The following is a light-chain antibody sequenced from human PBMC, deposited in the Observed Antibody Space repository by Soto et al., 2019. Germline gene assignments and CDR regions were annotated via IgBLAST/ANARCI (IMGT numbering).Light chain of an antibody. CDR2: LGS. Sequence: DXVMXQSPVSXPXXXXEXAXISCRSSQSLLRSDGYSSLDWYRQKSGQSPQLLIHLGSIRASGVPDRFSGSGSGTDFTLKISRVEAEDVGVYFCMQARQAPPTFGGGTKVELK. J-gene: IGKJ4*01. CDR3: MQARQAPPT. V-gene: IGKV2-28*01. CDR1: QSLLRSDGYSS.